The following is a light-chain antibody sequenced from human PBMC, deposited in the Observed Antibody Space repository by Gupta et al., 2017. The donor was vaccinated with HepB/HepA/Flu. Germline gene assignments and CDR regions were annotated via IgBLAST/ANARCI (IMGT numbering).Light chain of an antibody. CDR2: DDS. Sequence: SYVLTQPPSVSVAPVETASDTCGGNNIGRKSVHWYQQKPGQAPVLVVYDDSDRPSGMSDRFSGSNSGNTATLTISRVEGGDEADYDCQVWDSSSDYRVFGGGTRVTVL. J-gene: IGLJ2*01. V-gene: IGLV3-21*02. CDR1: NIGRKS. CDR3: QVWDSSSDYRV.